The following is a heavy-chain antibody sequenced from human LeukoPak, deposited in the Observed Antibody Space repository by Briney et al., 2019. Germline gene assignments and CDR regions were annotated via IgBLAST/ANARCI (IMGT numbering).Heavy chain of an antibody. J-gene: IGHJ4*02. D-gene: IGHD5-18*01. V-gene: IGHV3-11*04. CDR3: ARDLSGVTGYTYGRGIDY. Sequence: GGSLRLSCAASGFTFSDYYMSWIRQAPGKGLEWVSYVSSGSSTIYYADSVKGRFTVSRDNGKRSLYLHMNSLRAEDTAMYYCARDLSGVTGYTYGRGIDYWGQGTLVTVSS. CDR2: VSSGSSTI. CDR1: GFTFSDYY.